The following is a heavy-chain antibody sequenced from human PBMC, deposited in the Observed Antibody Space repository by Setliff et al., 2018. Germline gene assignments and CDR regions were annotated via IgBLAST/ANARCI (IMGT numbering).Heavy chain of an antibody. Sequence: SETLSLTCSVSGDSINSGTYYWSWFRQSAGKGLEWIGRIYTGGSTNYNPSLKSRVTISLDTSKNHFSLTLTSVTAADTAVYYCARSGDYGSGRLSPWGQGTLVTVSS. CDR1: GDSINSGTYY. CDR2: IYTGGST. J-gene: IGHJ5*02. V-gene: IGHV4-61*02. D-gene: IGHD3-10*01. CDR3: ARSGDYGSGRLSP.